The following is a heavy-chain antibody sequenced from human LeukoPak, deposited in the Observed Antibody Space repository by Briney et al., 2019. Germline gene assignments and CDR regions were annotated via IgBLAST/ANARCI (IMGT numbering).Heavy chain of an antibody. V-gene: IGHV4-34*01. J-gene: IGHJ5*02. CDR1: GGSFSGYY. CDR3: ASLMDWFDP. Sequence: PSETLSLTCAVYGGSFSGYYWSWIRQPPGKGLEWIGEINHSGSTNYNPSLKSRVTILVDTSKNQFSLKLSSVTAADTAVYYCASLMDWFDPWGQGTLVTVSS. CDR2: INHSGST. D-gene: IGHD5-24*01.